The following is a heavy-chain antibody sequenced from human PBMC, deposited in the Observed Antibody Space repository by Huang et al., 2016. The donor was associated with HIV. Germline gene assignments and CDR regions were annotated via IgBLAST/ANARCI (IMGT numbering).Heavy chain of an antibody. D-gene: IGHD3-22*01. V-gene: IGHV1-2*02. CDR1: GYSFTAYF. Sequence: QVQLVQSGAEVKRPGAAVTVSCKASGYSFTAYFIHWVLQAPGQGLQGMGWTNPKIGGTHYALEFQGRVTRTGDTSSNTVYMELRGLRSDDTAVYYCARGHSRKDFYDSTGFDFDYWGQGTLVTVSS. J-gene: IGHJ4*02. CDR2: TNPKIGGT. CDR3: ARGHSRKDFYDSTGFDFDY.